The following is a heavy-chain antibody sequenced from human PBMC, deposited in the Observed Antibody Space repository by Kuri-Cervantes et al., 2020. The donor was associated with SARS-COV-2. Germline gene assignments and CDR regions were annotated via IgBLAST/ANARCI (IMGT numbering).Heavy chain of an antibody. Sequence: SVKVSCKASGGTFSSYAISWVRQAPGQGLEWMGGIIPIFGTANYAQKFQGRVTITADESTSTAYMELSSLRSEDTAVYYCAKGGLGITIFGVVTNSNYYYYYMDVWGKGTMVTVYS. D-gene: IGHD3-3*01. CDR2: IIPIFGTA. V-gene: IGHV1-69*13. CDR1: GGTFSSYA. CDR3: AKGGLGITIFGVVTNSNYYYYYMDV. J-gene: IGHJ6*03.